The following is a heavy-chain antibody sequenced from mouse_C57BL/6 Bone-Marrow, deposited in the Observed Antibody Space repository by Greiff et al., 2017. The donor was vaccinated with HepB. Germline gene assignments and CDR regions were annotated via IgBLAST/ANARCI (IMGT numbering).Heavy chain of an antibody. CDR2: IDPSDSYT. Sequence: QVQLQQPGAELVKPGASVKLSCKASGYTFTSYWMQWVKQRPGQGLEWIGEIDPSDSYTNYNQKFKGKATLTVDTSSSTAYMRLSSLTSEDSAVYYWARCYYSNPYYFDYWGQGTTLTVSS. V-gene: IGHV1-50*01. J-gene: IGHJ2*01. D-gene: IGHD2-5*01. CDR3: ARCYYSNPYYFDY. CDR1: GYTFTSYW.